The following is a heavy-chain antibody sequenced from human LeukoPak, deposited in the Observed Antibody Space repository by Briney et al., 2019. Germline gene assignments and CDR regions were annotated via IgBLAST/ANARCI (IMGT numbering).Heavy chain of an antibody. CDR3: AKDQTYNYDSSGYYPHY. D-gene: IGHD3-22*01. CDR1: GFTFSSYS. J-gene: IGHJ4*02. V-gene: IGHV3-23*01. CDR2: ISGGGGST. Sequence: GGSLRLSCAASGFTFSSYSMSWVRQAPGKGLEWVSPISGGGGSTNYADSVKGRFTISRDNSKNTLYLQRNSLRAEDTAEYCCAKDQTYNYDSSGYYPHYWGQGTPVTVSS.